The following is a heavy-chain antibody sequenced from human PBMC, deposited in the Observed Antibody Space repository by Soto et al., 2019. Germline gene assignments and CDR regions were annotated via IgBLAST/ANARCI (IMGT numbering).Heavy chain of an antibody. V-gene: IGHV1-69*02. J-gene: IGHJ6*02. D-gene: IGHD3-10*01. CDR2: IIPILGIA. Sequence: GASVKVSCKASGGTFSSYTISWVRQAPGQGLEWMGRIIPILGIANYAQKFQGRVTITADKSTSTAYMELSSLRSEDTAVYYCTLTSFGEGPNYYYYYGMDVWGQGTTVTVSS. CDR3: TLTSFGEGPNYYYYYGMDV. CDR1: GGTFSSYT.